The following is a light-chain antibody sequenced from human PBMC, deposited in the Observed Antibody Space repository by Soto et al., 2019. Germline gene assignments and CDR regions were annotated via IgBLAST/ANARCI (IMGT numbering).Light chain of an antibody. Sequence: EIVLTQSPGTLSLSPGDRATLSCRASQSINSSYLAWYQQKPGQAPRLLIYGASSRATGIPDRFSGSGSGTDFTLTISRLEPEDFAVYYCQQYGGSPLFTFGPGTKVDIK. CDR1: QSINSSY. CDR3: QQYGGSPLFT. V-gene: IGKV3-20*01. J-gene: IGKJ3*01. CDR2: GAS.